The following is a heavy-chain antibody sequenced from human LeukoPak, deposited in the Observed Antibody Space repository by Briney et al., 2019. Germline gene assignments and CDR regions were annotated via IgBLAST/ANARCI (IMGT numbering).Heavy chain of an antibody. V-gene: IGHV3-23*01. CDR1: GFTFSSYA. J-gene: IGHJ4*02. Sequence: PGGSLRLSCAASGFTFSSYAMSWVRQAPGKGLEWVSTISGSGGSTYYADSVKGRFTISSDSSENTLYLQMNRLRADDTAVYYCAKAPIAAAPRFIDYWGQGTLVTASS. D-gene: IGHD6-13*01. CDR2: ISGSGGST. CDR3: AKAPIAAAPRFIDY.